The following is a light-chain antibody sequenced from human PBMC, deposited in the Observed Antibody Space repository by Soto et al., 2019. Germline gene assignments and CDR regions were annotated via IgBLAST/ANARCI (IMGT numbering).Light chain of an antibody. J-gene: IGKJ1*01. CDR2: AAS. CDR3: EQSYNTPPT. V-gene: IGKV1-39*01. CDR1: QSISSY. Sequence: DIQMTQSPSSLSASVGDRVTITCRASQSISSYLNWYQQKPGKAPKLLIFAASSLQSEVPSRFSGSGSGTDFPLTIRSLQPEDFATYYCEQSYNTPPTFGQGTKVEV.